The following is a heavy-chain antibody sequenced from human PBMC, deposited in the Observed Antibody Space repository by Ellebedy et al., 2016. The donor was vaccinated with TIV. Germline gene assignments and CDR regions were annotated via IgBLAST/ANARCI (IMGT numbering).Heavy chain of an antibody. CDR3: ARDKDYFGSGNGFDV. D-gene: IGHD3-10*01. V-gene: IGHV3-21*01. CDR2: VTSRSDYI. Sequence: PGGSLRLSCTASGFTFSHWRMNWVRQAPGKGLEWVASVTSRSDYIDYAESMKGRFTISRDNANNSVFLQMNSLRVEDTAVYFCARDKDYFGSGNGFDVWGHGTTVTVSS. CDR1: GFTFSHWR. J-gene: IGHJ6*02.